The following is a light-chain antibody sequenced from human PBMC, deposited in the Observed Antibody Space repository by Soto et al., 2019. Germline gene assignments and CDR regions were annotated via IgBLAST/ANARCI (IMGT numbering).Light chain of an antibody. CDR2: EVS. CDR1: SSDVGTYNY. J-gene: IGLJ1*01. Sequence: QSSLTQPASLSGSPGQSITISCTGTSSDVGTYNYVSWYQLHPGKAPKLMVYEVSNRPSGVSNRFSGSKSGSTASLTISGLQAEDEADYHCSSYTSSSTYVFGTGTKVTVL. V-gene: IGLV2-14*01. CDR3: SSYTSSSTYV.